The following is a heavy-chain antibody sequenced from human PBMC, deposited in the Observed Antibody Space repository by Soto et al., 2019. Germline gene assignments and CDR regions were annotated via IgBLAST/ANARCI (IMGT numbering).Heavy chain of an antibody. CDR1: GGSFSGYY. CDR3: ARGRGDGYNQDWYFDL. CDR2: INNSGST. Sequence: SETLSLTCAVYGGSFSGYYWSWIRQPPGKGLEWIGEINNSGSTNYNPSLRSRVSISVGTSNNQFSLRLSSVTAADTAVYYCARGRGDGYNQDWYFDLWGRGTLVTVSS. J-gene: IGHJ2*01. D-gene: IGHD3-10*01. V-gene: IGHV4-34*01.